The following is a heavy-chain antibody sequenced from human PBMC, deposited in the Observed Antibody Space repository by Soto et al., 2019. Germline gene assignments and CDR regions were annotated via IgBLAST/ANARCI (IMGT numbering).Heavy chain of an antibody. V-gene: IGHV4-34*01. CDR3: ARDKITGLFDY. CDR2: INHSGST. CDR1: GGSFSGYY. Sequence: QVQLQQWGAGLLKPSETLSLTCAVYGGSFSGYYWTWIRQPPGTGLEWIGEINHSGSTTYNPSLKSRVTIVDTSKTQFSLKLTSVTAADTAVYYCARDKITGLFDYWGQGTLVTVSS. J-gene: IGHJ4*02. D-gene: IGHD2-8*02.